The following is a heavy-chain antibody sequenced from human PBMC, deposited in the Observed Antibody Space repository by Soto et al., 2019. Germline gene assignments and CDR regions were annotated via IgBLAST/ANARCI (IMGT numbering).Heavy chain of an antibody. Sequence: QVQLVESGGGVVQPGRSLRLSCAASGFTFSSYGMHWVRQAPGKGLEWVAVIWYDGSNKYYADSVKGRFTISRDNSKNTLYLQMNSLRAEDTAVYYCARGFFYSGWYRDFDYWGQGTLVTVSS. CDR2: IWYDGSNK. J-gene: IGHJ4*02. CDR3: ARGFFYSGWYRDFDY. CDR1: GFTFSSYG. D-gene: IGHD6-19*01. V-gene: IGHV3-33*01.